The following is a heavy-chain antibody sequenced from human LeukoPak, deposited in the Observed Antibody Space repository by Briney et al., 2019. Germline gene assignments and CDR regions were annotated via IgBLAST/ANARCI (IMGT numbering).Heavy chain of an antibody. CDR1: GGSISSYY. CDR2: IYTSGST. Sequence: SETLSLTCTVSGGSISSYYWSWIRQPPGKGLEWIGYIYTSGSTNYNASLKSRVTISVDTSKNQFSLKLSSVTAADTAVYYCARDLVTVTKGFDIWGQGTMVTVSS. J-gene: IGHJ3*02. D-gene: IGHD4-17*01. V-gene: IGHV4-4*09. CDR3: ARDLVTVTKGFDI.